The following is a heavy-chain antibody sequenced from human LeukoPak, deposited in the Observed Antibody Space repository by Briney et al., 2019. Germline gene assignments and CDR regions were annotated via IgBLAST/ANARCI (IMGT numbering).Heavy chain of an antibody. CDR3: AKDKAPGSWHTPSDF. CDR2: ISDSGDGT. Sequence: GGSLRLSCAASGFTFRTYAMSWVRQAPGKGLGWVSGISDSGDGTYYAESVKGRFTISRDNSKNTVFLQMNSLRADDTAKYYCAKDKAPGSWHTPSDFWGQGTLVTVSS. CDR1: GFTFRTYA. V-gene: IGHV3-23*01. J-gene: IGHJ4*02. D-gene: IGHD6-13*01.